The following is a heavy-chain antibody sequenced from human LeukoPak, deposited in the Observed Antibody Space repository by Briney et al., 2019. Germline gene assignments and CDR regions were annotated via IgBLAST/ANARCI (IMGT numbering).Heavy chain of an antibody. CDR3: ARADWGSIDY. V-gene: IGHV3-7*01. CDR2: IKQDGSET. J-gene: IGHJ4*02. CDR1: GFTFRGYW. D-gene: IGHD7-27*01. Sequence: SGGSLRLSCVASGFTFRGYWMSWVRQAPGNGLEWVAIIKQDGSETSYVDSVKGRFTISRDNAKDSLYLHVNILRAEDTAVYYCARADWGSIDYWGQGTLVTVSS.